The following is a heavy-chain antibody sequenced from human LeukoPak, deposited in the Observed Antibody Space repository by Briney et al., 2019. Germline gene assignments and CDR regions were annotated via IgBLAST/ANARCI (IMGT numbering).Heavy chain of an antibody. D-gene: IGHD3-16*02. CDR2: IYYSGST. CDR1: GGSISSYY. CDR3: ARAPMITFGGVIVTPREYYFDY. Sequence: SETLSLTCTVSGGSISSYYWSWVRQPPGKGLEWVGYIYYSGSTNYNPSLKSRVTISVDTSKNQFSLKLSSVIAADTAVYYCARAPMITFGGVIVTPREYYFDYWGQGTLVTVSS. V-gene: IGHV4-59*01. J-gene: IGHJ4*02.